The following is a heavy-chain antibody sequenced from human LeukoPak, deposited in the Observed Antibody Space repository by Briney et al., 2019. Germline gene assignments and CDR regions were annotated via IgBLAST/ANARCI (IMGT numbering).Heavy chain of an antibody. J-gene: IGHJ6*02. CDR2: IYYSGST. Sequence: SETLPLTCTVSGASISSYYWSWIRQPPGKGLEWIGYIYYSGSTSYNPSLKSRVTISVDTSKNQFSLKLSSVTAADTAVYYCARVVRGYYDSSGYYSMDVWGQGTTVTVSS. D-gene: IGHD3-22*01. V-gene: IGHV4-59*01. CDR1: GASISSYY. CDR3: ARVVRGYYDSSGYYSMDV.